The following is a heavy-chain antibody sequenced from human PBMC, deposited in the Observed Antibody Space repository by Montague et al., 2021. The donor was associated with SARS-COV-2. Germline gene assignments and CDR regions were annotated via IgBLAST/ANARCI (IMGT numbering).Heavy chain of an antibody. V-gene: IGHV6-1*01. J-gene: IGHJ4*02. CDR2: TYYRSKWYS. Sequence: CAISGDSVSSNSVARSWIRQSPSRGLEWLGRTYYRSKWYSDYAPSVRGRLTVNPDASKNEFSLELNYVTPEDTAVYYCVRYSGWLYFDFWGQGTLVTVSS. D-gene: IGHD6-19*01. CDR3: VRYSGWLYFDF. CDR1: GDSVSSNSVA.